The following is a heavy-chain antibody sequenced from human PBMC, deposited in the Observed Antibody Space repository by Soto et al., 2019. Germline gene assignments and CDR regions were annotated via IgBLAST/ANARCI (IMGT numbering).Heavy chain of an antibody. CDR1: GGSFSGYY. Sequence: SETLSLTCAGYGGSFSGYYWTWIRQAPGKGLEWIGEINESGSTNYKPSLKSRVTISADTSKKQFSLNVASVTAADKAVYYCARAACSSHSRFTRWALDIWGKATVAT. CDR3: ARAACSSHSRFTRWALDI. J-gene: IGHJ3*02. V-gene: IGHV4-34*01. CDR2: INESGST. D-gene: IGHD2-2*01.